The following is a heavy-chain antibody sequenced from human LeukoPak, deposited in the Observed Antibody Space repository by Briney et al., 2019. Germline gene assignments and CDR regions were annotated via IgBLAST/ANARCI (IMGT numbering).Heavy chain of an antibody. CDR3: ARAATSYYSSSWFRTGLYYFDY. CDR1: GGSISGSISSYY. D-gene: IGHD6-13*01. V-gene: IGHV4-39*07. J-gene: IGHJ4*02. CDR2: IYYSGST. Sequence: SETLSLTCTVSGGSISGSISSYYWGWIRQPPGKGLEWIGSIYYSGSTYYNPSLKSRVTISVDTSKNQFSLKLSSVTAADTAVYYCARAATSYYSSSWFRTGLYYFDYWGQGTLVTVSS.